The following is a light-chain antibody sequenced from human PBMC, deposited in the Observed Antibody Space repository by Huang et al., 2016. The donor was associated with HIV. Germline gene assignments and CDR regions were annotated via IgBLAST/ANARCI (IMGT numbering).Light chain of an antibody. Sequence: ETLVTQFPATLSVSPGERATLSCRASQNVRNNLAWYQQKPGQAPRLLFYEASSRATGVPGRFSASGSGIDFTLTISSLQSEDFAVYYCQQFNNWPPAFGGGTTVEIK. J-gene: IGKJ4*01. CDR3: QQFNNWPPA. V-gene: IGKV3-15*01. CDR2: EAS. CDR1: QNVRNN.